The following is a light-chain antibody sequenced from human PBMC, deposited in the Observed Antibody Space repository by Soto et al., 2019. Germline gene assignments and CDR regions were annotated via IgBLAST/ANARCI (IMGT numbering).Light chain of an antibody. CDR2: DAS. CDR3: QQRSNWPSIT. CDR1: QSVSSY. J-gene: IGKJ5*01. Sequence: EIVLTQSPATLSLSPGERATLSCRASQSVSSYLVWYQQKPGQSPRLLIYDASTRAPGIPARFSGSGTGTDFTLTISSLEPEDSAVYHCQQRSNWPSITFGQGTRLESK. V-gene: IGKV3-11*01.